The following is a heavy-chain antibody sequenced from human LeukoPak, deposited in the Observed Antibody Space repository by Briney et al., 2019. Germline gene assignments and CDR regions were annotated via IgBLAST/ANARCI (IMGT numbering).Heavy chain of an antibody. CDR2: IYSSGGT. J-gene: IGHJ4*02. CDR1: GVSISSGSNY. Sequence: PSETLSLTCSVSGVSISSGSNYWGWIRQPPGKTLEWIGSIYSSGGTYYNPSLKSRAIILIDTAKNQLSLKLTSVTAADTAVYYCARPITFGEVRLPWIFWGPGTLVTVSS. V-gene: IGHV4-39*01. D-gene: IGHD3-16*01. CDR3: ARPITFGEVRLPWIF.